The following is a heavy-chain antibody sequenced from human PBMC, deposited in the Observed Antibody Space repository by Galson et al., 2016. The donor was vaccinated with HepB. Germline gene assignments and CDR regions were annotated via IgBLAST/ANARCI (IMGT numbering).Heavy chain of an antibody. CDR3: DF. CDR1: GSTFATYA. Sequence: SLRLSCAASGSTFATYAMTWVRQAPGSGLQWISAVSPSGDTKYYIESVKGRFTISRDNSKDTVYLHVNSLRAEDTAVYYFDFWGQGTLVTVSS. CDR2: VSPSGDTK. J-gene: IGHJ4*02. V-gene: IGHV3-23*01.